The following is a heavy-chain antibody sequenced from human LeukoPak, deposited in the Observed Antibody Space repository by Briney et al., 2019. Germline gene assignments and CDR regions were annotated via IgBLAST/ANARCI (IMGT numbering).Heavy chain of an antibody. J-gene: IGHJ4*02. D-gene: IGHD2-2*01. CDR3: AVPYCSTSSCYPYFDY. Sequence: SETLSLXCTVSGGSISSVDYYWSWIRQPPGKGLEWIGYIYYSGSTYYNPSLKGRLTISVDTSKNHFSLKLSSVTAADTAVYYCAVPYCSTSSCYPYFDYWGQGTLVTVSS. CDR2: IYYSGST. V-gene: IGHV4-30-4*08. CDR1: GGSISSVDYY.